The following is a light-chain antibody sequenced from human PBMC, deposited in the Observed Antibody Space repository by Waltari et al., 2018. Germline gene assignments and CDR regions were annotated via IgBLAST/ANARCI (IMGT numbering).Light chain of an antibody. V-gene: IGLV2-14*01. Sequence: QSALTQPASVSGSPGQSITISCTGTSSAIGANNYVSWYRQHPGNAPKLILYHVTTRPSGVSNRFSGSKSGNTASLTISGLQAEDEADYFCSSYTITYTRVFGGGTKLTVL. CDR1: SSAIGANNY. J-gene: IGLJ3*02. CDR2: HVT. CDR3: SSYTITYTRV.